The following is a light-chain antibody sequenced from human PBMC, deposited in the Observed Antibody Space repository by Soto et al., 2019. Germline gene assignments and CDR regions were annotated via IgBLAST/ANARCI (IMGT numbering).Light chain of an antibody. J-gene: IGLJ2*01. Sequence: QAVVTQPPSVSGAPGQRVTISCTGSSSNIGAGYDVHWYQQLPGTAPKLLIYGNSNRPSGVPDRFSGSKSGTSASLAITGLQAEDEADYYCQSYDSSLSGSKVFGEGTKLTVL. CDR1: SSNIGAGYD. CDR3: QSYDSSLSGSKV. V-gene: IGLV1-40*01. CDR2: GNS.